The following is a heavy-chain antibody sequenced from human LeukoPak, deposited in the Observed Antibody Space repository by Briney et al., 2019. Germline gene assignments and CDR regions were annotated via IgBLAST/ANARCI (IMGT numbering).Heavy chain of an antibody. J-gene: IGHJ4*02. Sequence: SETLSLTCTVSGGSISSYYWSWIRQPPGKGLEWIGYIYCSGSTNYNPSLKSRVTISVDTSKNQFSLKLSSVTAADTAVYYCARATCSSTSCYPHYWGQGTLVTVSS. CDR1: GGSISSYY. CDR3: ARATCSSTSCYPHY. D-gene: IGHD2-2*01. V-gene: IGHV4-59*01. CDR2: IYCSGST.